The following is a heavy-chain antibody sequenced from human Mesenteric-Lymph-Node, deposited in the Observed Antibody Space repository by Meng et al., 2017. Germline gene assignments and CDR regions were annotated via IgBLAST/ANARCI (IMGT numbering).Heavy chain of an antibody. V-gene: IGHV1-69*05. CDR1: GGTFSSYA. CDR2: IIPIFGTA. CDR3: ATGRGYEVYYFDY. Sequence: SVKVSCKASGGTFSSYAISWVRQAPGQGLEWMGGIIPIFGTANYAQKFQGRVTITTDESTSTAYMELSSLRSEDTAVYYCATGRGYEVYYFDYWGQGTLVTVSS. J-gene: IGHJ4*02. D-gene: IGHD2-15*01.